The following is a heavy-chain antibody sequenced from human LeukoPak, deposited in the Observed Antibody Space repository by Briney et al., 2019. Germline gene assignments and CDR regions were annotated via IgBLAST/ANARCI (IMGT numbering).Heavy chain of an antibody. D-gene: IGHD2-15*01. Sequence: ASVKVSCKASGYTFTSYYMHWVRQAPGQGLEWMGIINPSGGSTSYAQKLQGRVTMTTDTSTSTAYMELRSLRSDDTAVYYCASNWWDYWGQGTLVIVSS. J-gene: IGHJ4*02. V-gene: IGHV1-46*01. CDR3: ASNWWDY. CDR1: GYTFTSYY. CDR2: INPSGGST.